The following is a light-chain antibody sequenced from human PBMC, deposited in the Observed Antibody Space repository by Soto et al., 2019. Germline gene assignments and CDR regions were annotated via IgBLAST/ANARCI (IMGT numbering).Light chain of an antibody. CDR2: AAS. CDR3: QQRYSTPVE. J-gene: IGKJ1*01. V-gene: IGKV1-39*01. CDR1: QSISSY. Sequence: DIQMTQSPSSLSASVGDRVTITCRASQSISSYLNWYQQKPGKAPKLLIYAASSLQSGVPSRFSGSGSGTDFTLTISSLQPEDFATYYCQQRYSTPVEFGQGTKVEIK.